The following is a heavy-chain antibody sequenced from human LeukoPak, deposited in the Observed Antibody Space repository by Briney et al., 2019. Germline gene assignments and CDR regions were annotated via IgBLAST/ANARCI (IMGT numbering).Heavy chain of an antibody. CDR1: GFMFSTYA. CDR2: ISGSGGST. V-gene: IGHV3-23*01. Sequence: GGSLRLSCAASGFMFSTYAVSWVRQAPGKGLEWVSAISGSGGSTYYGDSVKGRFTISRENSENTLYVQMNSLIAEDTAVYYCAKATQWLVQGYYYYMDVWGKGTTVTVSS. D-gene: IGHD6-19*01. J-gene: IGHJ6*03. CDR3: AKATQWLVQGYYYYMDV.